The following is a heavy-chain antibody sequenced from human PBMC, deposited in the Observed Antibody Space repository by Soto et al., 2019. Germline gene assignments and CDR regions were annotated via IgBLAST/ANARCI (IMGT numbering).Heavy chain of an antibody. D-gene: IGHD3-10*01. V-gene: IGHV3-30*18. CDR1: SFPFSIYG. CDR3: AKDRVVRGVNYGMDV. CDR2: ISYAGSNK. Sequence: PRGSLRVSWAASSFPFSIYGLHWVRQAPGKGLEWVAVISYAGSNKYYEDSAKGRFTISRDNSKDTLSLQMNSLRAEDTAVYYCAKDRVVRGVNYGMDVWVQAT. J-gene: IGHJ6*02.